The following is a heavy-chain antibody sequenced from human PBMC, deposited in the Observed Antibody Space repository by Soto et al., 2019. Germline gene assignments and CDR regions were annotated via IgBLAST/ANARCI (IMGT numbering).Heavy chain of an antibody. CDR2: IYTSGIT. CDR1: GGSISSYY. D-gene: IGHD3-22*01. V-gene: IGHV4-4*07. J-gene: IGHJ5*02. Sequence: SETLSLTCTVSGGSISSYYWNWIRQPGGKGLEWIGRIYTSGITTYNPSPTSRVPMSVATSNNPFSLKLNSMTAADAAVYYCVRLGSGDTDSSRCYLLDAWGQGTPVSV. CDR3: VRLGSGDTDSSRCYLLDA.